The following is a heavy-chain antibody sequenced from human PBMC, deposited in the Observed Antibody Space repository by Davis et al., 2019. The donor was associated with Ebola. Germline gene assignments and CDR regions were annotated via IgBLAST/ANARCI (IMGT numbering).Heavy chain of an antibody. CDR2: IWDDGSNK. Sequence: GESLKISCAASGFIFRSYVMNWVRQAPGKGLQWVAVIWDDGSNKYYADSVKGRFTISRDNSKNTLYLQMNGLRVEDTAIYYCAKDTSNIWFDIWGQGTNVTVSS. D-gene: IGHD1-26*01. J-gene: IGHJ3*02. CDR3: AKDTSNIWFDI. CDR1: GFIFRSYV. V-gene: IGHV3-33*06.